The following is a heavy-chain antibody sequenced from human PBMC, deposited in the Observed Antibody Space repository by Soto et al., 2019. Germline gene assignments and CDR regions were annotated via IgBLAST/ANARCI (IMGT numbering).Heavy chain of an antibody. V-gene: IGHV4-39*01. CDR3: VSPERYYDRSGYTLDY. Sequence: QVQLQESGPGLVKPSETLSLTCTVSGDSISSSTYYWGWIRQSPGKGLEWIGSMFYSGNTYYNPSLKSRVTLSIATSTNQLSLKLNSVTAADTAVYYCVSPERYYDRSGYTLDYWGQGTLVTVSS. CDR2: MFYSGNT. CDR1: GDSISSSTYY. J-gene: IGHJ4*02. D-gene: IGHD3-22*01.